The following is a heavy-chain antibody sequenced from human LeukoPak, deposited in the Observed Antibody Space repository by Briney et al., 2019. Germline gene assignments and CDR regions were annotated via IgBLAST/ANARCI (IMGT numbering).Heavy chain of an antibody. V-gene: IGHV4-39*07. CDR3: AREHLVPLDYFDY. CDR2: IYYSGST. D-gene: IGHD6-13*01. Sequence: KPSETLSLTCTVSGGSISSSSYYWGWIRQPPGKGLEWIGSIYYSGSTYYNPSLKSRVTISVDTSKNQFSLKLSSVTAADTAVYYCAREHLVPLDYFDYWGQGTLVTVSS. J-gene: IGHJ4*02. CDR1: GGSISSSSYY.